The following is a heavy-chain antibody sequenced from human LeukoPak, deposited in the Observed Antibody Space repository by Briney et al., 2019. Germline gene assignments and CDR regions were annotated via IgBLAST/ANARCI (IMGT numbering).Heavy chain of an antibody. CDR3: AKQRIGGPRFDP. J-gene: IGHJ5*02. V-gene: IGHV3-23*01. Sequence: PGGSLRLSCAASGFTFSSYAMTWVRQAPGKGLEWVSTISDSGARTNYADSAKGRFTISRDNSKNTLYLQMNSLRAEDTAVYYCAKQRIGGPRFDPWGQGTLVTVSS. CDR2: ISDSGART. CDR1: GFTFSSYA. D-gene: IGHD4-23*01.